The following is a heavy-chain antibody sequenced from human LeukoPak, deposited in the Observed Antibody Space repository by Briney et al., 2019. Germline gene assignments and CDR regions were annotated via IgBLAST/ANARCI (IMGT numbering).Heavy chain of an antibody. D-gene: IGHD3-3*01. CDR3: AKLASYYDFWSGYYFH. V-gene: IGHV3-23*01. CDR2: ISSSGGST. J-gene: IGHJ4*02. CDR1: GFTFSSYA. Sequence: GSLRLFCAASGFTFSSYAMSWVRQAPGKGLEWVSAISSSGGSTYYAASVKGRFTISREKSKNTLYLQRNSLRAEDTAVYYCAKLASYYDFWSGYYFHWGQGTLGTVSS.